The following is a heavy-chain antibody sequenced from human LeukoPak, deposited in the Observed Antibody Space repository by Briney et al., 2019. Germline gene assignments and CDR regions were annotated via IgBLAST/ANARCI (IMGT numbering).Heavy chain of an antibody. J-gene: IGHJ3*02. Sequence: PGGSLRLSCAASGFIFSYYSMNWVRQAPGKGLEWVSSINSNSNYMSYADSVKGRFTISRDSAKNSLYLQMTSLRAEDTAVYYCARSEFEAFDMWGQGTMVTVSS. CDR2: INSNSNYM. V-gene: IGHV3-21*01. CDR1: GFIFSYYS. D-gene: IGHD3-10*01. CDR3: ARSEFEAFDM.